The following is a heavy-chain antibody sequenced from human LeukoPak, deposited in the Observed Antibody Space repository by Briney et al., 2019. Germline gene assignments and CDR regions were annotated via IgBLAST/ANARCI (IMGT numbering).Heavy chain of an antibody. Sequence: PGGSLRLSCAASGFTFSSYSMNWVRQAPGKGLEWVPSISSSSSYTYYADSVKGRFTISRDNAKNSLYLQMNSLRAEDTAVYYCAREPEFSWNGDEDIWGQGTMVTVSS. CDR1: GFTFSSYS. D-gene: IGHD1-1*01. CDR3: AREPEFSWNGDEDI. J-gene: IGHJ3*02. CDR2: ISSSSSYT. V-gene: IGHV3-21*01.